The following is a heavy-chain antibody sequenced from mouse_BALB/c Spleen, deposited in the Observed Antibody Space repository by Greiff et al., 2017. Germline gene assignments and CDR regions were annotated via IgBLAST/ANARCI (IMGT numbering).Heavy chain of an antibody. CDR2: IRNKANGYTT. CDR3: ARDGTGRGYFDV. J-gene: IGHJ1*01. D-gene: IGHD4-1*01. CDR1: GFTFTDYY. Sequence: EVKLVESGGGLVQPGGSLRLSCATSGFTFTDYYMSWVRQPPGKALEWLGFIRNKANGYTTEYSASVKGRFTISRDNSQIILYLQMNTLRAEDSATYYCARDGTGRGYFDVWGAGTTVTVSS. V-gene: IGHV7-3*02.